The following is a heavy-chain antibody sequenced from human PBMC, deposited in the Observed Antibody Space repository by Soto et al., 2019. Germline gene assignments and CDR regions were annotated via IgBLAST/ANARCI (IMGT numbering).Heavy chain of an antibody. V-gene: IGHV3-48*01. CDR2: ISGSSRTI. CDR1: GFTFSSYS. J-gene: IGHJ4*02. CDR3: ASIAVPGTRFDY. Sequence: EVQLVESGGGVVQPGGSLRLSCAASGFTFSSYSLNWVRQAPGKGLEWVSYISGSSRTIYYADSVKGRFTISRDNAKNSLYLQMTSLRAEDTAVYYCASIAVPGTRFDYWGQGTLVTVSS. D-gene: IGHD6-19*01.